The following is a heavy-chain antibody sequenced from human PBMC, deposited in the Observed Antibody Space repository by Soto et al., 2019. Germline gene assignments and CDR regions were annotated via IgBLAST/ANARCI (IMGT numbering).Heavy chain of an antibody. Sequence: EVQLLEPGGGLVQPGGSLRLAWAASGFTGSDNYMDWFRQATGQGLELVGRTRNKANSYTTEYAASVKGRFTISRDDSKYSLYLQMNRLKTEDTAVYYCARESQLWSNYYYCGMDVWGQGTTVTVSS. CDR1: GFTGSDNY. D-gene: IGHD5-18*01. V-gene: IGHV3-72*01. CDR2: TRNKANSYTT. J-gene: IGHJ6*01. CDR3: ARESQLWSNYYYCGMDV.